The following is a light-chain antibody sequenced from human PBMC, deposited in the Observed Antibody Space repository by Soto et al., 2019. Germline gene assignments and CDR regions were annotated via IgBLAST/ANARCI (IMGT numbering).Light chain of an antibody. J-gene: IGKJ1*01. CDR2: GAS. CDR3: QQCDNWPPT. CDR1: QSVTSN. Sequence: RLMARAPTTPSVSPGGRGTPSCRASQSVTSNLAWYQQKPGQAPRLLFFGASTRATGIPARFSGSGSGTGFTLTISSLQSEDFAVYYCQQCDNWPPTFGQGTKVDIK. V-gene: IGKV3-15*01.